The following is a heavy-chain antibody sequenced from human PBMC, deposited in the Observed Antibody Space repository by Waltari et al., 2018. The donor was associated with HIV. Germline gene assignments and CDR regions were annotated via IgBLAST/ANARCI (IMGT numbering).Heavy chain of an antibody. J-gene: IGHJ6*02. V-gene: IGHV1-69*13. CDR3: ASTVYRGDYYYYGMDV. D-gene: IGHD4-17*01. CDR2: VIPIFGST. CDR1: GGTFSNYA. Sequence: QVQLVQSGAEVKKPGSSVKVSCKASGGTFSNYAISWVRQAPGQGLEWMGGVIPIFGSTNSAQNFQGRVTITADESTSTAYMELSSLRSEDTAVYYCASTVYRGDYYYYGMDVWGQGTTVTVSS.